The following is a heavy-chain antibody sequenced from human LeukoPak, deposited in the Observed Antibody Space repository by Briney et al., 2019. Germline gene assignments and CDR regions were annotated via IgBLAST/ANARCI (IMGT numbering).Heavy chain of an antibody. CDR3: AKDGMGMYSSRVDY. V-gene: IGHV3-30*02. CDR1: GFTFGSYG. J-gene: IGHJ4*02. D-gene: IGHD6-13*01. CDR2: IRYDGSNK. Sequence: GGSLRLSCAASGFTFGSYGMHWVRQAPGKGLEWVAFIRYDGSNKYYADSVKGRFTISRDNSKNTLYLQMNSLRAEDTAVYYCAKDGMGMYSSRVDYWGQGTLVTVSS.